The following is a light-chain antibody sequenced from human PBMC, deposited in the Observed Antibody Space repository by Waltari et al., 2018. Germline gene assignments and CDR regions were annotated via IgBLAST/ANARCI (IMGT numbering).Light chain of an antibody. Sequence: EIVLTQSPATLSLSPGETATLSCRASQSVVTYLAWYQQKPGQAPRPLIYDASNRATGIPDRCRGSRSGTDFTLTISSLEAEDFALYYCQQRSSWTPHTFGQGARLEIK. CDR3: QQRSSWTPHT. CDR2: DAS. V-gene: IGKV3-11*01. CDR1: QSVVTY. J-gene: IGKJ2*01.